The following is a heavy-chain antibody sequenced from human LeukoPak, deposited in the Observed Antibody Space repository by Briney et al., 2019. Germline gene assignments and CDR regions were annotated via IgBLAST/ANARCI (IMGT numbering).Heavy chain of an antibody. Sequence: QPGGSLRLSCAASGFTFSSYAMSWVRQAPGKGLEWVSAISGSGGSTYYADSVKGRFTISRDNSKNTLYLQTNSLRAEDTAVYYCANTYRLLQYYFDYWGQGTLVTVSS. CDR3: ANTYRLLQYYFDY. J-gene: IGHJ4*02. CDR1: GFTFSSYA. D-gene: IGHD2-15*01. CDR2: ISGSGGST. V-gene: IGHV3-23*01.